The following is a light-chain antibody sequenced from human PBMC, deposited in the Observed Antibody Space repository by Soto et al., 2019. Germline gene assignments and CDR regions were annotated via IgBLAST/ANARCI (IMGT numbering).Light chain of an antibody. CDR1: QSLLYSDGSTF. V-gene: IGKV2-30*01. CDR3: MQGTHSPIT. Sequence: DVVMTQSPLSLPVTLGQPASMSCKSSQSLLYSDGSTFLNWFHQRPGQPPRRLLYKVSNRDSGVPDRFSGSGSGTDFTLKISRVEAEDVGVYYCMQGTHSPITFGGGTKVEIK. J-gene: IGKJ4*01. CDR2: KVS.